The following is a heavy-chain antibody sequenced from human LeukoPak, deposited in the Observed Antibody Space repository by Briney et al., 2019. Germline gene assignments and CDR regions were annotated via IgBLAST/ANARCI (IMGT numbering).Heavy chain of an antibody. D-gene: IGHD3-10*01. CDR1: GGSISSYY. CDR3: ARTTMVRGTYYMDV. Sequence: SETLSLTCTVSGGSISSYYWSWIRQPPGKGLEWIGCIYYSGYTNYKSSLKSRVTISVDTPKNQFSLKLSSVTAADTAVYYCARTTMVRGTYYMDVWGKGTTVTVSS. J-gene: IGHJ6*03. CDR2: IYYSGYT. V-gene: IGHV4-59*01.